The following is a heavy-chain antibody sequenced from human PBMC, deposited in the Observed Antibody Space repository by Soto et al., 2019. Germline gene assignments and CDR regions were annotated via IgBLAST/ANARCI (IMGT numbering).Heavy chain of an antibody. CDR1: GFTFSSYA. J-gene: IGHJ6*02. CDR2: ISYDGSNK. CDR3: ARGLTAVAGTNRYYYGMDV. V-gene: IGHV3-30-3*01. Sequence: GGSLRLSCAASGFTFSSYAMHWIRQAPGKGLEWVAVISYDGSNKYYADSVKGRFTISRDNSKNTLYLQMNSLRAEDTAVYYCARGLTAVAGTNRYYYGMDVWGQGTTVTVSS. D-gene: IGHD6-19*01.